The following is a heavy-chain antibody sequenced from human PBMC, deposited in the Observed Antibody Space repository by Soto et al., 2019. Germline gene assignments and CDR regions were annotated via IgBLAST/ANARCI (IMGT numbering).Heavy chain of an antibody. J-gene: IGHJ4*02. V-gene: IGHV1-18*01. D-gene: IGHD1-1*01. CDR1: GYAFTTYG. CDR3: ARGRYGDY. Sequence: QVHLVQSGAEVQKPGASVKVSCQGSGYAFTTYGITWVRQAPGQGLEWMGWFSAHNGNTNYAQKLQGRVTVTRDTSTSTAYMELRSLRYDDTAMYYCARGRYGDYWGQGALVTVSS. CDR2: FSAHNGNT.